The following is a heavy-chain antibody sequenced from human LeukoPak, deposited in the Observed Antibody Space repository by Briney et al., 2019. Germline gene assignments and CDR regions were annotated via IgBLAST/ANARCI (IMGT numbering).Heavy chain of an antibody. V-gene: IGHV4-59*01. CDR3: ARGGYDSSGYGY. J-gene: IGHJ4*02. CDR1: GGSISSYY. Sequence: SETLSLTCTVSGGSISSYYWSWIRQPPGKGLEWIGYIYYSGSTNYNPSLKSRVTISVDTSKNQFSLKLSSVTAADTAVYYCARGGYDSSGYGYWGQGTLVTVSS. CDR2: IYYSGST. D-gene: IGHD3-22*01.